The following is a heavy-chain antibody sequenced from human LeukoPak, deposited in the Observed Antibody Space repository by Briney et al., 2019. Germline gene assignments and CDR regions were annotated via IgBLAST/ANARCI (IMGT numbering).Heavy chain of an antibody. J-gene: IGHJ4*02. CDR3: TRASGGNSYNY. D-gene: IGHD4-23*01. V-gene: IGHV5-51*01. CDR2: IYPGDSDT. Sequence: GESLKISCKDPGYSFTNYWIAWVRQMPGKGLERMGVIYPGDSDTRYSPSFQGQVTISADKSISTAYLQWSSLKASDSAMYYCTRASGGNSYNYWGQGTLVTVSS. CDR1: GYSFTNYW.